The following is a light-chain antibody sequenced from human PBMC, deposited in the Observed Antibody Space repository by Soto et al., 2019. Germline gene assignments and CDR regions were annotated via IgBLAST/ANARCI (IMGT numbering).Light chain of an antibody. CDR3: QQYYQWPSYT. CDR2: KAS. J-gene: IGKJ2*01. Sequence: EIVMTQSPPTLSASAGDRAIFPCRASQSISIYLAWYQQKPGQAPRILVYKASSRASAIPARFSGSGSGTEFTLTISTLQPEDFAVYYCQQYYQWPSYTFGQGTKVDIK. CDR1: QSISIY. V-gene: IGKV3-15*01.